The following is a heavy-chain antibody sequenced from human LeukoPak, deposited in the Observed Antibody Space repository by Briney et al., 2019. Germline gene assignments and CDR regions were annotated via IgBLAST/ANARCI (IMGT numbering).Heavy chain of an antibody. CDR3: ARDIIRITMVRGVIITLYYYGMDV. V-gene: IGHV3-30*04. D-gene: IGHD3-10*01. CDR1: GFTFSSYA. CDR2: ISYDGSNK. J-gene: IGHJ6*02. Sequence: GGSLRLSCAASGFTFSSYAMHWVRQAPGKGLEWVAVISYDGSNKYYVDSVKGRFTISRDNSKNTLYLQMNSLRAEDTAVYYCARDIIRITMVRGVIITLYYYGMDVWGQGTTVTVSS.